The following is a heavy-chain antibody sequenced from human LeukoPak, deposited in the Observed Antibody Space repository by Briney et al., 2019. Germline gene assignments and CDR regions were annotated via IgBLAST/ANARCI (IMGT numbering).Heavy chain of an antibody. CDR2: ISYAGSNK. CDR1: GFTFNSYA. Sequence: GGSLRLSCAASGFTFNSYAMHWVRQAAGKGLEWVAIISYAGSNKFYADSVKGRFTISRDNSKNTLYLQMNSLRAEDTAVYYCARIRDDYNPLDYWGQGTLVTVSS. CDR3: ARIRDDYNPLDY. D-gene: IGHD5-24*01. V-gene: IGHV3-30-3*01. J-gene: IGHJ4*02.